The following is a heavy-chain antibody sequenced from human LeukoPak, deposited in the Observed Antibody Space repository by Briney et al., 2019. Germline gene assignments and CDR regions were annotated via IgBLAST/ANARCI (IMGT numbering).Heavy chain of an antibody. CDR1: GGSFGGYY. Sequence: SETLSLTCAVYGGSFGGYYWSWIRQPPGKGLEWIGEINHSGSTYYNPSLKSRVTVSVDTSKNQFSLKLSSVTAADTAVYYCARDKRGVPAANDYWGQGTLVTVSS. CDR2: INHSGST. CDR3: ARDKRGVPAANDY. D-gene: IGHD2-2*01. J-gene: IGHJ4*02. V-gene: IGHV4-34*01.